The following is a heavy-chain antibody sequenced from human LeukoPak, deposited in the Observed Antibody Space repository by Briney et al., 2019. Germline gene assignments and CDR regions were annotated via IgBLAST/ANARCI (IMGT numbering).Heavy chain of an antibody. CDR2: ISSSSTTI. CDR1: GLTFSSYS. D-gene: IGHD3-3*02. V-gene: IGHV3-48*01. Sequence: GGSLRLSCAASGLTFSSYSMNWVRQAPGKELEGVSFISSSSTTIDYADSVQGRLTISRDNAKNSLYLQMNSLRVEDTAVYYCAKESPVLGAFDIWGQGTMVTVSS. CDR3: AKESPVLGAFDI. J-gene: IGHJ3*02.